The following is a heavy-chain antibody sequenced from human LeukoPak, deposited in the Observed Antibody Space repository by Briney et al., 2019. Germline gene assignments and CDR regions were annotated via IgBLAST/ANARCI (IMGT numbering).Heavy chain of an antibody. CDR3: ARPPYGSGSYYPFDY. CDR1: GFTVSSNY. CDR2: ISGSGGST. D-gene: IGHD3-10*01. V-gene: IGHV3-23*01. J-gene: IGHJ4*02. Sequence: GGSLRLSCAASGFTVSSNYMSWVRQAPGKGLEWVSAISGSGGSTYYADSVKGRFTISRDNSKNTLYLQMNSLRAEDTAVYYCARPPYGSGSYYPFDYWGQGTLVTVSS.